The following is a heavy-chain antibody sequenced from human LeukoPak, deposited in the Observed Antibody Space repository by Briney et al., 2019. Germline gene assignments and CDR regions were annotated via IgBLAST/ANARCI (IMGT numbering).Heavy chain of an antibody. CDR3: ARSQGTVDAFDI. CDR1: GFTVSSNY. V-gene: IGHV3-66*01. CDR2: MHSSSNT. J-gene: IGHJ3*02. D-gene: IGHD1-1*01. Sequence: GGSLTLSCAASGFTVSSNYMSWVGQAPGKGLEWVSVMHSSSNTYYADSVKGRFTISRDNSKNTLYLQMNRLRAEDTAVYYCARSQGTVDAFDIWGQGTMVTVSS.